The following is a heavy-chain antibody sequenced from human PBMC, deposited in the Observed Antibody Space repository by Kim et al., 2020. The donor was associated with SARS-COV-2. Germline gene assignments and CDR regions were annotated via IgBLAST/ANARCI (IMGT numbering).Heavy chain of an antibody. CDR1: GFTFSSYG. CDR3: ARDRGDYGDWYFDL. V-gene: IGHV3-33*01. D-gene: IGHD4-17*01. J-gene: IGHJ2*01. Sequence: GGSLRLSCAASGFTFSSYGMHWVRQAPGKGLEWVAVIWYDGSNKYYADSVKGRFTISRDNSKNTLYLQMNSLRAEDTAVYYCARDRGDYGDWYFDLWGRGTLVTVSS. CDR2: IWYDGSNK.